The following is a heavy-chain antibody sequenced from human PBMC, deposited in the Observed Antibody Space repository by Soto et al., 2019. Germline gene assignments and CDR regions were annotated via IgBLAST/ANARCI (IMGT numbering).Heavy chain of an antibody. D-gene: IGHD1-26*01. CDR3: ARDLAKGGGSAGFDY. CDR1: GYTVTANY. J-gene: IGHJ4*02. V-gene: IGHV1-2*02. Sequence: AAVNVSCKASGYTVTANYIHGVRQAPGQGFEWMGWINPKSGGTKYPQKFQGRVTMTRGTSLSTVYMTLTRLTSDDTAVYYCARDLAKGGGSAGFDYWGQGTLVTVSS. CDR2: INPKSGGT.